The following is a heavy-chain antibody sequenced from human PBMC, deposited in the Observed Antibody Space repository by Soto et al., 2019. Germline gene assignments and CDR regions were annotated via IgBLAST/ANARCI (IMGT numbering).Heavy chain of an antibody. CDR2: IYSGGST. CDR1: GFTVSSNY. V-gene: IGHV3-66*01. J-gene: IGHJ4*02. Sequence: EVQLVESGGGLIQPGGSLRLSCAASGFTVSSNYMSWVRQAPGKGLEWVSVIYSGGSTYYADSVKGRLTISRDNSKNTLYRQRNSLRAEYMDVYYCARVKGDIAGPHYYWGQGTLVTVSS. D-gene: IGHD5-12*01. CDR3: ARVKGDIAGPHYY.